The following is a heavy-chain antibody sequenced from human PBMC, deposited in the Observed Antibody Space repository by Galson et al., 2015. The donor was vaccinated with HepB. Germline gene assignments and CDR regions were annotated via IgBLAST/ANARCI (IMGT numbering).Heavy chain of an antibody. CDR2: IKQDGSEK. Sequence: SLRLSCAVSGFTYNNYWMSWVRQAPGRGLEWVANIKQDGSEKYYVDSVEGRFTVSRDNAKKTLYLHMSSLRAEDTAVYYCARGWDIEVTANFDYWGQGALVTVSS. V-gene: IGHV3-7*03. D-gene: IGHD2-21*02. J-gene: IGHJ4*02. CDR1: GFTYNNYW. CDR3: ARGWDIEVTANFDY.